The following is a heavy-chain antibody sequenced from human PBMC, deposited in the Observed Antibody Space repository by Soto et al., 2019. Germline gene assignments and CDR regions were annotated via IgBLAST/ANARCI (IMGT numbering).Heavy chain of an antibody. CDR3: ARVSWREKYGMDV. CDR1: GFTFSDSY. V-gene: IGHV3-11*01. J-gene: IGHJ6*02. Sequence: GGSLRLSCAASGFTFSDSYMSWIRQAPGKGLEWISYITFSGNTVYYADSLKGRFTIPRDNAKNSLYLQMNRLRAEDTAVYYCARVSWREKYGMDVWGQGTTVTVSS. CDR2: ITFSGNTV.